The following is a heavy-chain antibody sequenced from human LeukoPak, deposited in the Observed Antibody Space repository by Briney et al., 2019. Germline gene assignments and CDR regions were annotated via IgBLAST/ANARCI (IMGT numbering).Heavy chain of an antibody. J-gene: IGHJ3*02. Sequence: GESLKISCKGSEYRFTDYWIGWVRQMPGKGLEWMGVIYPGDSDTTYSPSFQGQVTISADKSISTAYLQWSSLKASDTAMYYCARHRLGRRDGFDIWGRGTMVSVSS. D-gene: IGHD1-26*01. CDR3: ARHRLGRRDGFDI. CDR1: EYRFTDYW. CDR2: IYPGDSDT. V-gene: IGHV5-51*01.